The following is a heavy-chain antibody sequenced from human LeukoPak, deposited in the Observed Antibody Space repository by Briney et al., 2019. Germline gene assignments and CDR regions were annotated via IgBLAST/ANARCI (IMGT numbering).Heavy chain of an antibody. CDR2: IYYSGST. CDR1: GGSISSYY. D-gene: IGHD4-4*01. J-gene: IGHJ5*02. V-gene: IGHV4-59*08. CDR3: ARRASYSRGVWFDP. Sequence: NPSETLSLTCTVSGGSISSYYWSWIRQPPGKGLEWIGYIYYSGSTNYNPSFKSRVTISVDTSNNQFSLKLSSVTAADTAVYYCARRASYSRGVWFDPWGQGTLVTVSP.